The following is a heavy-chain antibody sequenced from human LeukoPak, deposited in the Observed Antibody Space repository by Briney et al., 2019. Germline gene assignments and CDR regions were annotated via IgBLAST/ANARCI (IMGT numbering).Heavy chain of an antibody. CDR2: ISGSSTYI. V-gene: IGHV3-21*01. CDR1: GFTFSGYN. CDR3: AKYGYGGAFDI. J-gene: IGHJ3*02. Sequence: PGGSLRLSCAASGFTFSGYNMNWVRRAPGKGLEWVSSISGSSTYIYYADSVKGRFTISRDNSKNTLYLQMNSLRAEDTAVYYCAKYGYGGAFDIWGQGTMVTVSS. D-gene: IGHD5-18*01.